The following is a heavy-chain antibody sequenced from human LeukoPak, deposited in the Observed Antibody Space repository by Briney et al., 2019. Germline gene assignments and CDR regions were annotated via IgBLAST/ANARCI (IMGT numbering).Heavy chain of an antibody. CDR3: TRASNMVRGVFDY. Sequence: SVKVSCKASGGTFSSYAISWVRQAPGQGLEWMGGIIPIFGTANYAQKFQGRVTITADESTSTAYMELGSLRSEDTAVYYCTRASNMVRGVFDYWGQGTLVTVSS. CDR1: GGTFSSYA. V-gene: IGHV1-69*13. CDR2: IIPIFGTA. D-gene: IGHD3-10*01. J-gene: IGHJ4*02.